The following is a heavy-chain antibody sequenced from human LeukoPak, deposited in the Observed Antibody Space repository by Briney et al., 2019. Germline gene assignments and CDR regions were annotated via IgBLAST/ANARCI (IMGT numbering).Heavy chain of an antibody. D-gene: IGHD2-2*01. CDR3: ATLGGYCSSTSCYDTLDY. J-gene: IGHJ4*02. CDR2: LYYSEST. Sequence: SETLSLTCIVSVYSISSGYEWAWTRQPPGKGLDWIGRLYYSESTYSNPSLKSRVTISADTSKNQFSLKLSSVTAADTAVYYCATLGGYCSSTSCYDTLDYWGQGTLVTVSS. CDR1: VYSISSGYE. V-gene: IGHV4-38-2*02.